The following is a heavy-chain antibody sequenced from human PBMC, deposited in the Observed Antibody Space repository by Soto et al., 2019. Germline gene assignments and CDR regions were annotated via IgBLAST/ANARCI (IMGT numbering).Heavy chain of an antibody. CDR2: IIPILGIA. V-gene: IGHV1-69*02. CDR1: GGTFSSYT. CDR3: ARGPAGFVGELSLYYFDY. Sequence: ASVKVSCKASGGTFSSYTISWVRQAPGQGLEWMGRIIPILGIANYAQKFQGRVTITADKSTSTAYMELSSLRSEDTAVYYCARGPAGFVGELSLYYFDYWGQGTLVTVSS. J-gene: IGHJ4*02. D-gene: IGHD3-16*02.